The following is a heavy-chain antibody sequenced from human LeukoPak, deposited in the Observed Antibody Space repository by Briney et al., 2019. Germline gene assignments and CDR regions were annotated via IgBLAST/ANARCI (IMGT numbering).Heavy chain of an antibody. CDR2: IWYDGSNK. D-gene: IGHD3-22*01. J-gene: IGHJ4*02. V-gene: IGHV3-33*01. Sequence: PGRSLRLSCAASGFTFSSYGMHWARQAPGKGLEWVAVIWYDGSNKYYADSVKGRFTISRDNSKNTLYLQMNSLRAEDTAVYYCARSQPGYYDSSGLDYWGQGTLVTVSS. CDR3: ARSQPGYYDSSGLDY. CDR1: GFTFSSYG.